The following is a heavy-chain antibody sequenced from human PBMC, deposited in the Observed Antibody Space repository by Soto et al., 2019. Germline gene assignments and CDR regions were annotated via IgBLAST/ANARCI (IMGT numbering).Heavy chain of an antibody. CDR3: ARDWTYYSSGYSPAYFDY. CDR2: IYYSGST. Sequence: SETLSLTCTVSGGSISSYYWSWIRQPPGKGLEWIGYIYYSGSTNYNPSLKSRVTISVDTSKNQFSLKLSTVSAADTAVYYWARDWTYYSSGYSPAYFDYWGQGTLVTVSS. J-gene: IGHJ4*02. CDR1: GGSISSYY. V-gene: IGHV4-59*01. D-gene: IGHD3-22*01.